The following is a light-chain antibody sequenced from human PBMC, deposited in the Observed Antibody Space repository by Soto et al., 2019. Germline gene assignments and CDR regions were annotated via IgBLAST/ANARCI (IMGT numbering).Light chain of an antibody. Sequence: SYELTQPPSVSVAPGKTARITCGGNDIGSKSVHWYQQKPGQAPVLVIYYDSDRPSGIPERFSGSNSRNTATLTISRVEAGDEADYYCQVWDSTSDHYVFGIGTKLTVL. V-gene: IGLV3-21*04. CDR1: DIGSKS. CDR3: QVWDSTSDHYV. CDR2: YDS. J-gene: IGLJ1*01.